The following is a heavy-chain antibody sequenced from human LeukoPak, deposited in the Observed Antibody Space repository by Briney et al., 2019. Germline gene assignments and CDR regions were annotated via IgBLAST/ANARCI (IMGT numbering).Heavy chain of an antibody. J-gene: IGHJ4*02. V-gene: IGHV3-7*03. D-gene: IGHD3-10*01. CDR1: GFIFSSHW. CDR2: IKYDGSEQ. Sequence: GGSLRLSCTSSGFIFSSHWMNWVRQAPGKGPEWVANIKYDGSEQYYVDSVKGRFSISRDNTKNLLYLQMNSLRVEDTAVYYCGRDYGWSFANWGQGTLVTVSS. CDR3: GRDYGWSFAN.